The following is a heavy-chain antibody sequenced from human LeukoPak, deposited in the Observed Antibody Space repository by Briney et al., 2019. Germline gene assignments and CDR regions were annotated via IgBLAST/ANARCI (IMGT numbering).Heavy chain of an antibody. CDR3: ARYCSSTSCYRPP. D-gene: IGHD2-2*02. CDR2: IKSKTDGGTT. J-gene: IGHJ5*02. CDR1: GFIFSNAW. Sequence: GGSLRLSCAASGFIFSNAWMTWVRQAPGKGLEWVGRIKSKTDGGTTGYAAPVKGRFTISRDDSKNTLYLHLTSLKTEDTAVYYCARYCSSTSCYRPPWGQGTLVTVSS. V-gene: IGHV3-15*01.